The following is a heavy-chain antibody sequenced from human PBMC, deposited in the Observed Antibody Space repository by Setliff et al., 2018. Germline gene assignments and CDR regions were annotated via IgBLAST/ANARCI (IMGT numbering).Heavy chain of an antibody. CDR2: ISAYNGNT. D-gene: IGHD2-21*02. V-gene: IGHV1-18*01. CDR1: GYTFTSYG. CDR3: ARTYCGGDCYPSPFDY. Sequence: GASVKVSCKASGYTFTSYGISWVRQAPGQGLEWMGWISAYNGNTNYAQKLQGRVTMTTDTSTSTAYMGLRSLRSDDTAVYYCARTYCGGDCYPSPFDYWGQGTLVTVSS. J-gene: IGHJ4*02.